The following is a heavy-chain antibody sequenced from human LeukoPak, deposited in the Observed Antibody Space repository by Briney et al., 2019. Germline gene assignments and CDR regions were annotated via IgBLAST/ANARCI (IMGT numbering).Heavy chain of an antibody. V-gene: IGHV1-3*01. CDR1: GYTFTSYA. D-gene: IGHD4-17*01. Sequence: ASVKVSCKASGYTFTSYAMHWVRQAPGQRLEWMGWINAGNGNTKYSQKFQGRVTITRDTSASTAYMELSSLRSEDTAVYYCATPALYGEYNYFDYWGQGTLVTVSS. J-gene: IGHJ4*02. CDR2: INAGNGNT. CDR3: ATPALYGEYNYFDY.